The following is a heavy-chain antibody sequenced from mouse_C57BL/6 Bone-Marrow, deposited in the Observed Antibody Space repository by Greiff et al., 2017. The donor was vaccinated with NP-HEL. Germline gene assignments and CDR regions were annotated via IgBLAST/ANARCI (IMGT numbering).Heavy chain of an antibody. V-gene: IGHV14-3*01. CDR2: IDPANGNT. J-gene: IGHJ3*01. CDR1: GFNIKNTY. Sequence: VQLQQSVAELVRPGASVRLSCTASGFNIKNTYMHWVKQRPEQGLEWIGRIDPANGNTTYAPKFQGKATITADTSSNTAYLLLSFLTSDDTAIYSCATASCNYALFAYWCQGPLVTVSA. CDR3: ATASCNYALFAY. D-gene: IGHD2-1*01.